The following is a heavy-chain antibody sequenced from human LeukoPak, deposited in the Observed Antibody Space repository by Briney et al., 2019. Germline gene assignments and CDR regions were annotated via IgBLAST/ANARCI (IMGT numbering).Heavy chain of an antibody. CDR2: INHSGST. CDR3: ARGSSNYYDSSGYPHYYGMDV. Sequence: SETLSLTCAVYGGSFSGYYWSWIRQPPGKGLEWIGEINHSGSTNYNPSLKSRVTISVDTSKNQFSLKLSSVTAADTAVYYCARGSSNYYDSSGYPHYYGMDVWGQGTTVTVSS. CDR1: GGSFSGYY. J-gene: IGHJ6*02. V-gene: IGHV4-34*01. D-gene: IGHD3-22*01.